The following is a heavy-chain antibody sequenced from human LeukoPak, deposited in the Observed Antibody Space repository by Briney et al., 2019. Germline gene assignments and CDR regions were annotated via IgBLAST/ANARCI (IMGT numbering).Heavy chain of an antibody. J-gene: IGHJ4*02. CDR3: ARESIYGSGSYYKWALDY. CDR2: IIPTFGSA. Sequence: ASVKVSCKASGGTFSSYAISWVRQAPGQGLEWMGRIIPTFGSANYAQKFQGRVTITTDESTSTAYMDLSSLISDDTAVYYGARESIYGSGSYYKWALDYWGQGTLVTVSS. D-gene: IGHD3-10*01. CDR1: GGTFSSYA. V-gene: IGHV1-69*05.